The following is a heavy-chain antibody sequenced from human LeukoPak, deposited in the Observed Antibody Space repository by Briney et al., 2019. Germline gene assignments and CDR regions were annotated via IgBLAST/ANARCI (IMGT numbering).Heavy chain of an antibody. Sequence: SETLSLTCAVSGGSISSSNWWSWVRQPPGKGLEWIGRIYTSGSTNYNPSLKSRVTMSVDTSKNQFSLKLSSVTAADTAVYYCARDGVVTEYFDLWGRGTLVTVSS. CDR1: GGSISSSNW. CDR2: IYTSGST. D-gene: IGHD4-23*01. CDR3: ARDGVVTEYFDL. V-gene: IGHV4-4*02. J-gene: IGHJ2*01.